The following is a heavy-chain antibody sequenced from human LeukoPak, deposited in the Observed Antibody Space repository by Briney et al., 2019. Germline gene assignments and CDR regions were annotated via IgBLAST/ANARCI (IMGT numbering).Heavy chain of an antibody. CDR3: ARGSNFDY. V-gene: IGHV3-30*03. CDR1: GFTFSSYN. D-gene: IGHD6-13*01. J-gene: IGHJ4*02. Sequence: SGGSLRLSCAASGFTFSSYNMHWVRQAPGKGLEWVAVISYDGSNKYHADSVKGRFTISRDNSKSTLYLQMNSLGPEDTAVYYCARGSNFDYWGQGTLVTVSS. CDR2: ISYDGSNK.